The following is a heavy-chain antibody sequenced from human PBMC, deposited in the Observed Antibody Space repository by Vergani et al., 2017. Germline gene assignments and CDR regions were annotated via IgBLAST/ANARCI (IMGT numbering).Heavy chain of an antibody. CDR2: IIPIFGTA. Sequence: QVQLVQSGAEVKKPGSSVKVSCKASGGTFSSYAISWVRQAPGQGLEWMGGIIPIFGTANYAQKVQGRVPITADESTSTAYMELSSLRSEDTAVYYCARVTMVRGVIFSWFDPWGQGTLVTVSS. D-gene: IGHD3-10*01. CDR1: GGTFSSYA. V-gene: IGHV1-69*01. CDR3: ARVTMVRGVIFSWFDP. J-gene: IGHJ5*02.